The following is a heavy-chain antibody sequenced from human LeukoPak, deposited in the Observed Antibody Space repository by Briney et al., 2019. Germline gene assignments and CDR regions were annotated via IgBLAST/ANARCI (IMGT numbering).Heavy chain of an antibody. V-gene: IGHV4-30-2*01. D-gene: IGHD6-13*01. CDR3: PRARESMATAGSYFDY. Sequence: SRTLSLTCAVSGGSISSGDYSWSWIRQPPGNGLEWIGYIYHTGNTNYNPSLKSRVTISVARSKNQFSLRLSSVTAADTAVYYCPRARESMATAGSYFDYWGQGTLVTVSS. CDR2: IYHTGNT. CDR1: GGSISSGDYS. J-gene: IGHJ4*02.